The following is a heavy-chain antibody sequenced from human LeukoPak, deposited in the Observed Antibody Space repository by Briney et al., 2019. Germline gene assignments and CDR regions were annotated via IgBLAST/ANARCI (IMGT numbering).Heavy chain of an antibody. V-gene: IGHV3-23*01. D-gene: IGHD1-26*01. J-gene: IGHJ4*02. CDR3: AKGPNEGYSGSYGFHY. CDR1: GFTVSSNY. Sequence: PGGSLRLSCAASGFTVSSNYMSWVRQAPGKGLEWVSVISGSGGSTYYADSVEGRFTISRDNSKNTLYLQMNSLRAEDTAVYYCAKGPNEGYSGSYGFHYWGQGTLVTVSS. CDR2: ISGSGGST.